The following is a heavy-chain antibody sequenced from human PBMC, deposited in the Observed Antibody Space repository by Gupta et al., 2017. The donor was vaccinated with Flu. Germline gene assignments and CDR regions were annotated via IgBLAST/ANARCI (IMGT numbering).Heavy chain of an antibody. CDR1: GYTFTSYY. D-gene: IGHD2-2*01. CDR3: ARDVWWADIVVVPAANKYGMDV. CDR2: INPSGGST. J-gene: IGHJ6*02. V-gene: IGHV1-46*01. Sequence: QVQLVQSGAEVKKPGASVKVSCKASGYTFTSYYMHWVRQAPGQGLEWMGIINPSGGSTSYAQKFQGRVTMTRDTSTSTVYMELSSLRSEDTAVYYCARDVWWADIVVVPAANKYGMDVWGQGTTVTVSS.